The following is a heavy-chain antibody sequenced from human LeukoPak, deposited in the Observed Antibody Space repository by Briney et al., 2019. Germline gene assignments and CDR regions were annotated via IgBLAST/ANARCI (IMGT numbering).Heavy chain of an antibody. CDR2: ISSSGSTI. D-gene: IGHD6-13*01. CDR1: GFTFSDYY. Sequence: GGSLRLSCAASGFTFSDYYMSWIRQAPGKGLEWVSYISSSGSTIYYADSVKGRFTISRDNAKHSLYLQMNSLRAEDTAVYYCARGFASSWYYFDYWGQGTLVTVSS. J-gene: IGHJ4*02. CDR3: ARGFASSWYYFDY. V-gene: IGHV3-11*01.